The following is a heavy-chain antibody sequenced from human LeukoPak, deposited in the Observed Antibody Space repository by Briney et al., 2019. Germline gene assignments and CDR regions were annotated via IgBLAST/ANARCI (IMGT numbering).Heavy chain of an antibody. Sequence: ASVKVSCKASGGTFSSYAISWVRQAPGQGLEWMGGIIPIFGTANYAQKFQGRVTITADKSTSKAYMELSSLRSEDTAVYYCARAPLRYFDWSRIRYYYYGMDVWGKGTTVTVSS. V-gene: IGHV1-69*06. J-gene: IGHJ6*04. D-gene: IGHD3-9*01. CDR3: ARAPLRYFDWSRIRYYYYGMDV. CDR2: IIPIFGTA. CDR1: GGTFSSYA.